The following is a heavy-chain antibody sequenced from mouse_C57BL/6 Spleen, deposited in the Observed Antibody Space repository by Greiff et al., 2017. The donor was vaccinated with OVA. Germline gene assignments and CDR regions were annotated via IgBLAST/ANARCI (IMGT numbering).Heavy chain of an antibody. CDR3: ATYYYGSSYWFAY. CDR2: IDPEDGET. J-gene: IGHJ3*01. CDR1: GFNIKDYY. Sequence: VQLQQSGAELVKPGASVKLSCTASGFNIKDYYMHWVKQRTEQGLEWIGRIDPEDGETKYAAKFQGKATITADTSSNTAYLQLSSLTSEDTAVYYCATYYYGSSYWFAYWGQGTLVTVSA. D-gene: IGHD1-1*01. V-gene: IGHV14-2*01.